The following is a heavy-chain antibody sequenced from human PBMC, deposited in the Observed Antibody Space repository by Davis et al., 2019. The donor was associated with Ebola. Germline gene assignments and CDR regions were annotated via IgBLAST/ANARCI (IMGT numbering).Heavy chain of an antibody. Sequence: GESLKISCAASGFTFSSYGMHWVRQAPGKGLEWVSAISGSGGSTYYADSVKGRFTISRDNSKNTLYLQMNSLRAEDTAVYYCAREYYYYGMDVWGQGTTVTVSS. J-gene: IGHJ6*02. CDR1: GFTFSSYG. CDR2: ISGSGGST. CDR3: AREYYYYGMDV. V-gene: IGHV3-23*01.